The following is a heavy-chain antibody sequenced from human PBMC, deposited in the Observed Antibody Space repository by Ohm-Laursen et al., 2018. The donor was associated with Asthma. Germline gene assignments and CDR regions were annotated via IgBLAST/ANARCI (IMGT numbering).Heavy chain of an antibody. CDR3: ARDGYSGYDFFDY. D-gene: IGHD5-12*01. CDR1: GFTFSSYS. V-gene: IGHV3-48*01. J-gene: IGHJ4*02. CDR2: ITTDSATV. Sequence: SLRLSCAASGFTFSSYSMSWVRQAPGKGLEWLSYITTDSATVYSADSVRGRFSISRDNAKNSLYLQMNILRAEDTAVYYCARDGYSGYDFFDYWGQGTLVTVSS.